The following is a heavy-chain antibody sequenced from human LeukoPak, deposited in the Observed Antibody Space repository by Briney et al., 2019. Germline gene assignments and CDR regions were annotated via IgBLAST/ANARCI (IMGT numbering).Heavy chain of an antibody. Sequence: GCSLRLSWAASGFNFRDFSMQWVRQIPGQGLEWVSLVSGDGDTAHYADSLKGRFTISRDNNKNSVFLHMNSLRIEDTAFYYCAKGNNSLSYNFDYWGQGALVTVSS. D-gene: IGHD2/OR15-2a*01. CDR3: AKGNNSLSYNFDY. CDR1: GFNFRDFS. CDR2: VSGDGDTA. J-gene: IGHJ4*02. V-gene: IGHV3-43*02.